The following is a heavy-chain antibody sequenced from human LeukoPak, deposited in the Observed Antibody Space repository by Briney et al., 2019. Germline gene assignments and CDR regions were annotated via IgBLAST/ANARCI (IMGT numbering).Heavy chain of an antibody. CDR2: ISGSGGVT. V-gene: IGHV3-23*01. CDR1: GFTFSSYG. J-gene: IGHJ3*01. CDR3: AKDRAYPNDVFDV. D-gene: IGHD2-21*01. Sequence: GGSLRLSCAASGFTFSSYGMSWVRQAPGKGLEWVSAISGSGGVTWYADSVKGRFSISRDTSKNTLFLQMNSLRADDTALYYCAKDRAYPNDVFDVWGQGTMVTVS.